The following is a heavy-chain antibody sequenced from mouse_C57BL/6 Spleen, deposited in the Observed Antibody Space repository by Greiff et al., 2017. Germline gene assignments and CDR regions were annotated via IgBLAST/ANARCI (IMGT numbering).Heavy chain of an antibody. J-gene: IGHJ2*01. Sequence: VQLQQSGPELVKPGASVKISCKASGYSFTGYYMNWVKQSPEKSLEWIGEINPSTGGTTYNQKFKAKATLTVDKSSSTAYMQLKSLTSEDSAVYYCARKRSNWALLDYWGQGTTLTVSS. D-gene: IGHD4-1*01. CDR3: ARKRSNWALLDY. V-gene: IGHV1-42*01. CDR1: GYSFTGYY. CDR2: INPSTGGT.